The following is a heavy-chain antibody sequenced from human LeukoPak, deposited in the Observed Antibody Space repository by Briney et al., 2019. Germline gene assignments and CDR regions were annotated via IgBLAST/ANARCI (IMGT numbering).Heavy chain of an antibody. CDR1: GGSFSGYY. J-gene: IGHJ4*02. CDR3: ARASSNLGVLRYPAGGDY. CDR2: INHSGST. V-gene: IGHV4-34*01. D-gene: IGHD3-9*01. Sequence: SETLSLTCAVYGGSFSGYYWSWIRQPPGKGLEWSGEINHSGSTNYNPSLKSRVTISVDTSKNQFSLKLSSVTAADTAVYYCARASSNLGVLRYPAGGDYWGQGTLVTVSS.